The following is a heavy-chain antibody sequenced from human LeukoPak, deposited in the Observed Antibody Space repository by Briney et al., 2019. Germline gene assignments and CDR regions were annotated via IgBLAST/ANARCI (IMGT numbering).Heavy chain of an antibody. V-gene: IGHV1-8*01. CDR2: MNPNSGNT. J-gene: IGHJ4*02. Sequence: ASVKVSCKATGYTFTSYDINWVRQATGQGLEWMGWMNPNSGNTGYAQKFQGRVTMTRNTSISTAYMELSSLRSEDTAVYYCARGRRDDILTGYYMRPPSYWGQGTLVTVSS. D-gene: IGHD3-9*01. CDR3: ARGRRDDILTGYYMRPPSY. CDR1: GYTFTSYD.